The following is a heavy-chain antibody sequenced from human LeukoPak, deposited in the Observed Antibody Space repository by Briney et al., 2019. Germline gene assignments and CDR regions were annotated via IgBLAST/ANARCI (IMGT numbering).Heavy chain of an antibody. CDR2: IYYSGST. V-gene: IGHV4-39*01. J-gene: IGHJ6*02. CDR3: ARGRQGPMDV. Sequence: SETLSLTCTVSGGSISSYYWGWIRQPPGKGLEWIGSIYYSGSTYYNPSLKSRVTISVDTSKNQFSLKLSSVTAADTAVYYCARGRQGPMDVWGQGTTVTVSS. CDR1: GGSISSYY.